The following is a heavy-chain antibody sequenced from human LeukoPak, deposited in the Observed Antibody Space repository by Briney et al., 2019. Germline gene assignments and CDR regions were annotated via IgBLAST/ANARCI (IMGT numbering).Heavy chain of an antibody. Sequence: GGSLRLSCGASGFTFSSYSMNWVRKAPGKGLEWVSYISSSGSIIYYADSVKGRFTISRDNAENSLDLQMNTLRDEDTAVYYCARDGGTTVTLDYWGQGALVTVSS. CDR1: GFTFSSYS. J-gene: IGHJ4*02. V-gene: IGHV3-48*02. D-gene: IGHD4-11*01. CDR3: ARDGGTTVTLDY. CDR2: ISSSGSII.